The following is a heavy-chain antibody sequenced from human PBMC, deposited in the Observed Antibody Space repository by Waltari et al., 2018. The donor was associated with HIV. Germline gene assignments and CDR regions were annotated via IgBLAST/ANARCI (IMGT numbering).Heavy chain of an antibody. V-gene: IGHV3-33*08. CDR3: ARQGNTGTYFGGHR. J-gene: IGHJ4*02. D-gene: IGHD3-10*01. Sequence: QVHLVESGGTVMQPGKSPRLSCVPDGFTLTDHAMSWFRQTPGAGLQWVAILWPDGNTRVYAPFVRGRFSISRDNTKKTVFLQMRALRADDTGVYFCARQGNTGTYFGGHRWGRGT. CDR2: LWPDGNTR. CDR1: GFTLTDHA.